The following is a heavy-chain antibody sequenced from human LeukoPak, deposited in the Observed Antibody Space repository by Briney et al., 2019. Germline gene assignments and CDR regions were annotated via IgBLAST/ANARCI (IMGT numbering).Heavy chain of an antibody. D-gene: IGHD1-26*01. CDR3: ARTDLGRHFDY. V-gene: IGHV4-61*01. J-gene: IGHJ4*02. Sequence: PSETLSLTCTVSGGSVSSGSSYWSWLRQPPGKGLEWIGYIYYSGSTNYNPSLKSRVTISVDTSKNQFSLKLRSVTAADTAVYYCARTDLGRHFDYWGQGTLVTVSS. CDR1: GGSVSSGSSY. CDR2: IYYSGST.